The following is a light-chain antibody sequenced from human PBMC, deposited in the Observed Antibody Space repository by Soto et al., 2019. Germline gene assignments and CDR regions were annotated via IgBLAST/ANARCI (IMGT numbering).Light chain of an antibody. CDR3: SSYTSSGTYV. CDR1: NSDVGGYNY. Sequence: QYALTQPASVSGSPGQSITISCTGTNSDVGGYNYVSWYQQHPGKAPKLMIYEVSNRPSGVSNRFSGSKSGNTASLTISGLQDEDEADYYCSSYTSSGTYVFGTGTKLTVL. J-gene: IGLJ1*01. V-gene: IGLV2-14*01. CDR2: EVS.